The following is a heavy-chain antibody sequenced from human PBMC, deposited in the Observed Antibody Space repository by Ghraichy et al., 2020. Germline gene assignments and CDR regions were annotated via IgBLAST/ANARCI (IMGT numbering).Heavy chain of an antibody. J-gene: IGHJ5*02. CDR2: IYHSGTT. Sequence: SETLSLTCAVSGGSISSGGYSWSWIRQPPGKGLEWIGCIYHSGTTYSNPSLRSRVTISVDKSKNQFSLRLTSVTAADTAVYYCARASSMVRGVIIGNWFDPWGQGTLVTVSS. D-gene: IGHD3-10*01. CDR1: GGSISSGGYS. V-gene: IGHV4-30-2*01. CDR3: ARASSMVRGVIIGNWFDP.